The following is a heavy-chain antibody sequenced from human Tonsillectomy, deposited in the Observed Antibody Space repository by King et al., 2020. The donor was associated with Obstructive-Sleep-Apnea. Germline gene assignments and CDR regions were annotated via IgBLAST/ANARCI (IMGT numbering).Heavy chain of an antibody. Sequence: QLVQSGGGVVQPGRSLRLSCAASAFNFGTYAMHWIRQAPGQGLEWVAVMSFDGSDKYYADSVKGRFTISRDNSRNTLYLQMNSLRTEDTAVYYCARDKVAGSFIIVEPSTYYYGMDVWGQGTTVTVSS. CDR2: MSFDGSDK. CDR1: AFNFGTYA. J-gene: IGHJ6*02. CDR3: ARDKVAGSFIIVEPSTYYYGMDV. D-gene: IGHD1-26*01. V-gene: IGHV3-30*04.